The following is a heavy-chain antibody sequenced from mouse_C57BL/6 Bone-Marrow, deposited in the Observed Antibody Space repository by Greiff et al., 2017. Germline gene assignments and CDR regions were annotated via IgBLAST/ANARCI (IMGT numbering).Heavy chain of an antibody. Sequence: EVQVVESEGGLVQPGSSMKLSCTASGFTFSDYYMAWVRQVPEKGLEWVANINYDGSSTYYLDSLKSRFIISKDNAKNILYLQMSSLKSEDTATYYCARDTHYDYDEDYYYAMDYWGQGTSVTVSS. V-gene: IGHV5-16*01. CDR3: ARDTHYDYDEDYYYAMDY. D-gene: IGHD2-4*01. CDR1: GFTFSDYY. CDR2: INYDGSST. J-gene: IGHJ4*01.